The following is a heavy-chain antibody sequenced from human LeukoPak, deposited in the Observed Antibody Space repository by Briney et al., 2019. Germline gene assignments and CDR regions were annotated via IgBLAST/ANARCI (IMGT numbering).Heavy chain of an antibody. D-gene: IGHD2-2*01. CDR2: ISGSGGST. Sequence: GGSLRLSCAASGFTFSSYAMSWVRQAPGKGLEWVSAISGSGGSTYYADSVKGRFTISRDNSKNTLYLQMNSLRAEDTAVYCCANERCSSTSCYESLYYFDYWGQGTLVTVSS. CDR1: GFTFSSYA. J-gene: IGHJ4*02. CDR3: ANERCSSTSCYESLYYFDY. V-gene: IGHV3-23*01.